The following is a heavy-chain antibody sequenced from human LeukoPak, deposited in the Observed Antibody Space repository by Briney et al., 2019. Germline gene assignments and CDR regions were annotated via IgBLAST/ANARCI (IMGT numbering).Heavy chain of an antibody. J-gene: IGHJ4*02. Sequence: SETLSLTCTVSGGSISSYYWSWIRQPPGKGLEWIGYIYYSGSTNYNPSLKSRVTISVDTSKNQFSLKLSSVTAADTAAYYCARGDIVVVPAAGYYFDYWGQGTLVTVSS. CDR3: ARGDIVVVPAAGYYFDY. V-gene: IGHV4-59*01. CDR1: GGSISSYY. CDR2: IYYSGST. D-gene: IGHD2-2*01.